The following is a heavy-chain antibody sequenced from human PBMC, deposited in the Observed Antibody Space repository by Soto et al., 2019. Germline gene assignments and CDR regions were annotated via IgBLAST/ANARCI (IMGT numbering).Heavy chain of an antibody. CDR1: GFTFSHYW. V-gene: IGHV3-74*01. CDR3: ARGDCVGGTCYSLAGSFYYYMDV. D-gene: IGHD2-15*01. CDR2: INSDGSVS. Sequence: EVQLVESGGGLVQPGGSLRLSCAASGFTFSHYWMYWVRQAPGKGLVWVSRINSDGSVSSYADSVKGRLTISRDNVKNTLYLQMNSLRAEDTAVYYYARGDCVGGTCYSLAGSFYYYMDVWGTGTTVTVFS. J-gene: IGHJ6*03.